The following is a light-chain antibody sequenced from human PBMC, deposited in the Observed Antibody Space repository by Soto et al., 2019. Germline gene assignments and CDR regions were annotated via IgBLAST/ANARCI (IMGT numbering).Light chain of an antibody. CDR1: SGDVGVYKF. Sequence: QSVLAQPASVSGSPGQSITISCTGTSGDVGVYKFVSWYQQHPGKAPKLIIYEVSSRPSGVSSRFSGSMSGNTASLTISGLQAEDEADYYCGSYTVTIYVFGTGTRSPS. V-gene: IGLV2-14*01. J-gene: IGLJ1*01. CDR3: GSYTVTIYV. CDR2: EVS.